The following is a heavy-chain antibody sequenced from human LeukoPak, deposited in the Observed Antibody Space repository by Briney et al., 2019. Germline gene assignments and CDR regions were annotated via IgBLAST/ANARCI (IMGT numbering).Heavy chain of an antibody. V-gene: IGHV3-20*04. CDR3: AKEGITMVRGVITPNWFDP. D-gene: IGHD3-10*01. Sequence: GGSLRLSCAASGFTFDDYGMSWVRQAPGRGLEWVSGINWNGGSTGYADSVKGRFTISRDNSKNTLYLQMNSLRAEDTAVYYCAKEGITMVRGVITPNWFDPWGQGTLVTVSS. CDR2: INWNGGST. CDR1: GFTFDDYG. J-gene: IGHJ5*02.